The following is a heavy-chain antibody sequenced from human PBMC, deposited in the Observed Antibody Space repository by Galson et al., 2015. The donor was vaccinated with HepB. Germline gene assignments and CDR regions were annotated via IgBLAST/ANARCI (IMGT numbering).Heavy chain of an antibody. CDR1: GFTFSSYA. V-gene: IGHV3-30*04. J-gene: IGHJ4*02. Sequence: SLRLSCAASGFTFSSYAMHWVRQAPGKGLEWVAVISYDGSNKYYADSVKGRFTISRDNSKNTLYLQMNSLRAEATAVYYCARDPAYGSGSYYEQYFDYWGQGTLVTVSS. CDR3: ARDPAYGSGSYYEQYFDY. D-gene: IGHD3-10*01. CDR2: ISYDGSNK.